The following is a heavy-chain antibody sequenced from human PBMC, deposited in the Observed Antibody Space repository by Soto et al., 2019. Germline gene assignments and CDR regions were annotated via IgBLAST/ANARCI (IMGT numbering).Heavy chain of an antibody. Sequence: GASVKVSCKPSGDTFTTYDINWVRQATGHGLEWMGWINPNSGNIGYAQRLQGRVTMTRDTAIRTAYMEVSSLRSDDTAVYYCARGRASGSYYLLDYWGQGTLVTVSS. CDR2: INPNSGNI. D-gene: IGHD3-10*01. V-gene: IGHV1-8*01. CDR1: GDTFTTYD. CDR3: ARGRASGSYYLLDY. J-gene: IGHJ4*01.